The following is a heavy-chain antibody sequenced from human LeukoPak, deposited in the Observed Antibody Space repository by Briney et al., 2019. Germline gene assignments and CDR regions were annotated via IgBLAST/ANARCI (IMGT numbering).Heavy chain of an antibody. V-gene: IGHV4-59*01. D-gene: IGHD4/OR15-4a*01. CDR1: GGSISPYY. J-gene: IGHJ4*02. CDR2: IYYSGST. Sequence: SETLSLTCTVPGGSISPYYWSWIRQPPGKGLEWIGYIYYSGSTNYNPSLRSRVTISVDTSKNQVSLKLSSVTAADTAVYHCARIVPYDYGYIDFWGQGTLVTVSS. CDR3: ARIVPYDYGYIDF.